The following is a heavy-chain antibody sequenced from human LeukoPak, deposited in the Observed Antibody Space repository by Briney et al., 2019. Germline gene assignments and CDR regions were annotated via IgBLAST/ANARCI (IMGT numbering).Heavy chain of an antibody. CDR3: ARDSGYCSGGSCYGLFDY. J-gene: IGHJ4*02. CDR2: IKQDGSEK. Sequence: GGSLRLSCAASGFTFSSYWMSWFRQAPGKGLEWVANIKQDGSEKYYVDSVKGRFTISRDNAKNSLYLQMNSLRAEDTAVYYCARDSGYCSGGSCYGLFDYWGQGTLVTVSS. D-gene: IGHD2-15*01. V-gene: IGHV3-7*01. CDR1: GFTFSSYW.